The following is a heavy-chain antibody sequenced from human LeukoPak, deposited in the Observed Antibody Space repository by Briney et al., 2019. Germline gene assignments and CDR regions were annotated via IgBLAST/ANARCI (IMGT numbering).Heavy chain of an antibody. CDR2: INHSGST. CDR3: ARGREGRSGAFDI. V-gene: IGHV4-34*01. Sequence: SETLSLTRAVYGGSFSGYYWSWIRQPPGKGLEWIGEINHSGSTNYNPSLKSRVTISVDTSKNQFSLKLSSVTAADTAVYYCARGREGRSGAFDIWGQGTMVTVSS. D-gene: IGHD1-26*01. J-gene: IGHJ3*02. CDR1: GGSFSGYY.